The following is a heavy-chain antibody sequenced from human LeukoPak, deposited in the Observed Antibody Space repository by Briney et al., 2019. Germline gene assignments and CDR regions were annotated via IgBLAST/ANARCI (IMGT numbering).Heavy chain of an antibody. CDR2: INTDGSST. J-gene: IGHJ5*02. Sequence: PGGSLRLSCAASGFTFSSYWMHWVRQAPGKGLVWVSRINTDGSSTSYADSVKGRFTISRDNAKNTLYRQMNSLRAEDQAVYYCASQTYYDFWTWWFEPWGQGTLVTVSS. CDR3: ASQTYYDFWTWWFEP. D-gene: IGHD3-3*01. V-gene: IGHV3-74*01. CDR1: GFTFSSYW.